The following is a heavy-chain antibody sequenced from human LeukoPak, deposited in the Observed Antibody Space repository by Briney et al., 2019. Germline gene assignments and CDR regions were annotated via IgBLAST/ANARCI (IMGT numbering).Heavy chain of an antibody. CDR3: ARYVNFDWLPLGMDV. V-gene: IGHV3-7*01. D-gene: IGHD3-9*01. CDR1: GFTFSSYW. CDR2: IKQDGSEK. J-gene: IGHJ6*02. Sequence: GGSLRLSCAASGFTFSSYWMSWVRQAPGKGLEWVANIKQDGSEKYYVDSVKGRFTISRDNAKNSLYLQMNSLRAKDTAVYYCARYVNFDWLPLGMDVWGQGTTVTVSS.